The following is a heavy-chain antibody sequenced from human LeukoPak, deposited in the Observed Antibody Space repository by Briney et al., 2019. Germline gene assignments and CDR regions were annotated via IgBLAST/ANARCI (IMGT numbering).Heavy chain of an antibody. CDR2: IFPKGNNK. D-gene: IGHD3-3*02. J-gene: IGHJ6*03. CDR3: APGALPVAFLELIRPAPYFSNYMGA. V-gene: IGHV3-30*04. Sequence: GGSLRLSCDACGFTFTTYPVLCVRQAPGKGLEWLALIFPKGNNKDVADSVKGRFIGSRDNSNNTLFLQLTSLTAEDTDMYYCAPGALPVAFLELIRPAPYFSNYMGAWGKGTMVIVPS. CDR1: GFTFTTYP.